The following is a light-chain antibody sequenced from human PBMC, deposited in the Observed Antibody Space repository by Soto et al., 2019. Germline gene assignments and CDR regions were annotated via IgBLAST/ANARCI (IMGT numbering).Light chain of an antibody. CDR1: QSVSVN. CDR2: GIS. J-gene: IGKJ5*01. V-gene: IGKV3D-15*01. CDR3: QQGYDTPIT. Sequence: EIVMTQSPATRSVSPVERATLSCRASQSVSVNLAWYQQKPGQAPRLLIYGISKRATDIPDRFSGSGSGTEFTLTTTSLQPEDFATYFCQQGYDTPITFGQGTRLEIK.